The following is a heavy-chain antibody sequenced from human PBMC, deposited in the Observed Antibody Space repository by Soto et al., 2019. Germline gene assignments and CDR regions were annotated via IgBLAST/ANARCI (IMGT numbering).Heavy chain of an antibody. CDR1: GVSISSHDW. CDR2: SHQSGNT. D-gene: IGHD5-18*01. V-gene: IGHV4-4*02. CDR3: ATRDTGRVY. J-gene: IGHJ4*02. Sequence: QVQLQESGPGLVKPSGTLSLTCAVSGVSISSHDWWTWVRQPPGKGLEWIGESHQSGNTNYNPSLESRVTISLDKSKNLFSLQLNSVTVADTAVYYCATRDTGRVYWGQGTLVTVSS.